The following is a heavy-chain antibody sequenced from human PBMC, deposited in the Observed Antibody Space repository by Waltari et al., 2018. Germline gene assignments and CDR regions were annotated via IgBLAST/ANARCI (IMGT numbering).Heavy chain of an antibody. J-gene: IGHJ4*02. CDR3: VKRWSSSDVDY. CDR1: GFTLSLYS. Sequence: EVQLVESGGGLVQPGGSLRLSCSASGFTLSLYSLPWVRQAPGKGLEYVSAISPNGDSTYYADCVKGRFTISRDNSKNTVFLQMSSLRAEDTAVYYCVKRWSSSDVDYWGQGTLVTVSS. CDR2: ISPNGDST. V-gene: IGHV3-64D*06. D-gene: IGHD2-15*01.